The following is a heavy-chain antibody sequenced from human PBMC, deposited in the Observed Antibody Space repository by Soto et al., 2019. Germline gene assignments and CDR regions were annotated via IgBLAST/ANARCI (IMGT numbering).Heavy chain of an antibody. CDR1: GYTFTSYG. Sequence: ASVKVSCKASGYTFTSYGISWVRQAPGQGLEWMGWISAYNGNTNYAQKLQGRVTMTTDTSTSTAYMELRSLRSDDTAVYYCARDPMTGTFHFDAFDIWGQGTMVTVSS. V-gene: IGHV1-18*01. J-gene: IGHJ3*02. D-gene: IGHD1-1*01. CDR2: ISAYNGNT. CDR3: ARDPMTGTFHFDAFDI.